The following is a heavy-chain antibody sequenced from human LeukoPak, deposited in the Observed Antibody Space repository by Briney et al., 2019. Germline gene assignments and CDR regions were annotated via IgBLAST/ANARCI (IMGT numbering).Heavy chain of an antibody. CDR2: VYYSGRT. CDR1: GASVSSDEYY. Sequence: SETLSLTCTVSGASVSSDEYYWHWIRKSPGKGLEWIGFVYYSGRTKYNPSLKSRVTISIDKSKNQVSLKLASVTAADTAMYFCVREASTSYYDSSGYYRQTETFDVWGQGTMVVVSS. D-gene: IGHD3-22*01. J-gene: IGHJ3*01. CDR3: VREASTSYYDSSGYYRQTETFDV. V-gene: IGHV4-61*08.